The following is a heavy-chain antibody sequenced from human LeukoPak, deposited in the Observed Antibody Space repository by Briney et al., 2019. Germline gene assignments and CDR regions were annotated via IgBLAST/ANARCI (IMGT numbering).Heavy chain of an antibody. V-gene: IGHV4-59*12. D-gene: IGHD3-3*01. CDR2: IYHSGST. CDR1: GGSISSYY. Sequence: SETLSLTCTVSGGSISSYYWGWIRQPPGKGLEWIGNIYHSGSTNYNPSLKSRVTISVDTSKNQFSLKLSSVTAADTAVYYCAREGAVTIFGVVPRYAFDIWGQGTMVTVSS. CDR3: AREGAVTIFGVVPRYAFDI. J-gene: IGHJ3*02.